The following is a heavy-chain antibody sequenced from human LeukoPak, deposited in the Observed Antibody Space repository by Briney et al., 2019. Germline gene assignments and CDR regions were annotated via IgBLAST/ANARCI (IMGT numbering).Heavy chain of an antibody. J-gene: IGHJ4*02. CDR2: IIGGGGST. D-gene: IGHD3-10*01. CDR1: GFTFSSYF. Sequence: GGSLRLSCVASGFTFSSYFITWVRQAPGKGLEWVSGIIGGGGSTYYADSVKGRFTISGDNSRNTLFLQMNSLKASDTAMYYCASFHISGTSYNGLHYWGQGTLVTVSS. V-gene: IGHV3-23*01. CDR3: ASFHISGTSYNGLHY.